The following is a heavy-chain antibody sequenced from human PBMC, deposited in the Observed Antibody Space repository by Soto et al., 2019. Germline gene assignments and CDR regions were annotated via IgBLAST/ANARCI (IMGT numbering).Heavy chain of an antibody. D-gene: IGHD2-21*02. CDR3: VSRRSCGGDCDEDYGMDV. Sequence: PSETLSLTCTVSGGSISSSSYYWGWIRQPPGKGLEWIGSIYYSGSTYYNPSLKSRVTISVDTSKNQFSLKLSSVTAADTAVYYCVSRRSCGGDCDEDYGMDVWGQGPTVTVSS. V-gene: IGHV4-39*01. J-gene: IGHJ6*02. CDR2: IYYSGST. CDR1: GGSISSSSYY.